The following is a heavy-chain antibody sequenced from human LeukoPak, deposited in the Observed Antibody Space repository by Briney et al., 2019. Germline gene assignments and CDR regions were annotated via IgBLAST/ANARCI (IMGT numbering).Heavy chain of an antibody. J-gene: IGHJ5*02. V-gene: IGHV1-8*03. CDR1: GYTFTSYD. Sequence: ASVKVSCKASGYTFTSYDINWVRQATGQGLEWMGWMNPNSGNTGYAQKFQGRVTITRNTSISTAYMELSSLRSEDTAVYYCAKCSGSGRNNWFDPWGQGTLVTVSS. CDR2: MNPNSGNT. D-gene: IGHD3-10*01. CDR3: AKCSGSGRNNWFDP.